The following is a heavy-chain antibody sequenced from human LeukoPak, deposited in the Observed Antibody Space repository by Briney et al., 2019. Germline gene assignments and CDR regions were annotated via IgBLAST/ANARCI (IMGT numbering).Heavy chain of an antibody. J-gene: IGHJ4*02. CDR3: AKSRHPYNWNDGAFFDY. CDR1: GFTFSSYG. D-gene: IGHD1-20*01. CDR2: ISYDGSNK. Sequence: GGSLRLSRAASGFTFSSYGMHWVRQAPGKGLEWVAVISYDGSNKYYADSVRGRFTISRDNSKNTLYLHMNSLRPEDTAVYYCAKSRHPYNWNDGAFFDYWGQGTLVTVSS. V-gene: IGHV3-30*18.